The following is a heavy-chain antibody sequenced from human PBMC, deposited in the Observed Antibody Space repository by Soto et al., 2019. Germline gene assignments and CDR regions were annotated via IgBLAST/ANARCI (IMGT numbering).Heavy chain of an antibody. V-gene: IGHV1-3*01. Sequence: ASVKVSCTASGYTFTSYAMHWVRQAPGQRLEWMGWINAGNGNTKYSQKFQGRVTITRDTSASTAYMELSSLRSEDTAVYYCARAYYYGSGPPPPFDYWGQGTLVTVSS. CDR3: ARAYYYGSGPPPPFDY. D-gene: IGHD3-10*01. CDR1: GYTFTSYA. CDR2: INAGNGNT. J-gene: IGHJ4*02.